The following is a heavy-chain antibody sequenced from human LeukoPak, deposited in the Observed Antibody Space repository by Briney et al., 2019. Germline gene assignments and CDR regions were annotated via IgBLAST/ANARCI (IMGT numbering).Heavy chain of an antibody. J-gene: IGHJ5*02. Sequence: SETLSLTCTVSGGSISSSSYYWGWIRQPPGKGLEWIGSIYYSGSTYYNPSLKSRVTISVDTSKNQFSLKLSSVTAADTAVYYCARLYDFNWFDPWGQGTLVTVSS. V-gene: IGHV4-39*01. D-gene: IGHD3-3*01. CDR3: ARLYDFNWFDP. CDR2: IYYSGST. CDR1: GGSISSSSYY.